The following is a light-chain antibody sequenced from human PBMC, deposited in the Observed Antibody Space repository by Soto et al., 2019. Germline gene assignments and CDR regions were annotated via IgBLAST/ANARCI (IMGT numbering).Light chain of an antibody. J-gene: IGKJ5*01. CDR2: GAS. Sequence: IVMTNAASTLTVYPGERPTLSNSASQSVSSHLAWYQQKPGQAPRLLIYGASTRATGVPDRFSGSGPGTEFTLTLRTLQSEDFAVSYCQQYNNWPRTFGQGTRLEIK. CDR3: QQYNNWPRT. V-gene: IGKV3-15*01. CDR1: QSVSSH.